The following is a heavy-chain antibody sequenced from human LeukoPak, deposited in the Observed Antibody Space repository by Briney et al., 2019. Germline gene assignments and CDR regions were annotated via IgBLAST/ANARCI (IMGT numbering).Heavy chain of an antibody. D-gene: IGHD4-17*01. V-gene: IGHV5-51*01. CDR2: IYPGDSDT. CDR1: GYSFTSYW. Sequence: GESLKISCKGAGYSFTSYWIGWVRRMPGKGLEWMGIIYPGDSDTRYSPSFQGQVTISADKSISTAYLQWSSLKASDTAMYYCARRADQYGDYGRGFDYWGQGTLVTVSS. CDR3: ARRADQYGDYGRGFDY. J-gene: IGHJ4*02.